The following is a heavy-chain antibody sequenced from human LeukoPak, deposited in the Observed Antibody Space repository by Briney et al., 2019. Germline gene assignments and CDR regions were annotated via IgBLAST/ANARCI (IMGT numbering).Heavy chain of an antibody. J-gene: IGHJ4*02. V-gene: IGHV4-39*01. CDR3: ARHIVDAYDFWSGYYTPPYYFDY. CDR2: IYYSGST. Sequence: SETLSLTCTVSGGSISSSSYYWGWIRQPPGKGLEWIGSIYYSGSTYYNPSLKSRVTISVDTSKNQFSLNLSSVTAADTAVYYCARHIVDAYDFWSGYYTPPYYFDYWGQGTLVTVSS. D-gene: IGHD3-3*01. CDR1: GGSISSSSYY.